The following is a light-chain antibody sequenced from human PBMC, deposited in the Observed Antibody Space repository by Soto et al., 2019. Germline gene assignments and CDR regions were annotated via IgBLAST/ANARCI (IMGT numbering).Light chain of an antibody. J-gene: IGLJ2*01. Sequence: QSALTQPRSVSGSPGQSVTISCTGTNSDVGTYNYVSWYQQHPGKAPKLIIYDVTKRPSGVPDRFSGSKSGNTASLIIYGLQAADEAEYYCCCCSYAGSSSFRVLFGGGTQLTVL. V-gene: IGLV2-11*01. CDR1: NSDVGTYNY. CDR3: CSYAGSSSFRVL. CDR2: DVT.